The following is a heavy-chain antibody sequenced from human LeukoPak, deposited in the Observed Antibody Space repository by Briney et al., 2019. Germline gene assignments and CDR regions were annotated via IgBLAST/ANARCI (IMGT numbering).Heavy chain of an antibody. V-gene: IGHV3-21*01. CDR2: ISSSSSYI. Sequence: AGGSLRLSCAASGFTFSSYSMNWVRQAPGKGLEWVSSISSSSSYIYYADSVKGRFTISRDNAKNSLYLQMNSLRAEDTAVYYCARDYSSGWYAVYWGQGTLVTVSS. D-gene: IGHD6-19*01. J-gene: IGHJ4*02. CDR3: ARDYSSGWYAVY. CDR1: GFTFSSYS.